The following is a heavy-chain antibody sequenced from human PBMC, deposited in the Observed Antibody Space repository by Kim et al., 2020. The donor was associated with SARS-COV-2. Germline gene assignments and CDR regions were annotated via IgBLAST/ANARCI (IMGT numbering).Heavy chain of an antibody. CDR2: IYYSGST. CDR3: ARRGYSYGFGGRGGWYFDY. J-gene: IGHJ4*02. CDR1: GGSISSSSYY. Sequence: SETLSLTCTVSGGSISSSSYYWGWIRQPPGKGLEWIGSIYYSGSTYYNPSLKSRVTISVDTSKNQFSLKLSYVTAADTAVYYCARRGYSYGFGGRGGWYFDYWGQGNLSTVSS. V-gene: IGHV4-39*01. D-gene: IGHD5-18*01.